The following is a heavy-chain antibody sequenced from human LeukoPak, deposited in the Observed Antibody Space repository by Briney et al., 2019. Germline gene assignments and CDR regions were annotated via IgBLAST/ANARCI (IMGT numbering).Heavy chain of an antibody. Sequence: GESLKISCKGSGYSFTSYWISWVRQMPGKGLEWMGIIYPGDSDTRYSPSFQGQVTISADKSISTAYLQWSSLKASDTAMYYCANALSGYSYGYDYWGQGTLVTVSS. D-gene: IGHD5-18*01. CDR3: ANALSGYSYGYDY. V-gene: IGHV5-51*01. J-gene: IGHJ4*02. CDR1: GYSFTSYW. CDR2: IYPGDSDT.